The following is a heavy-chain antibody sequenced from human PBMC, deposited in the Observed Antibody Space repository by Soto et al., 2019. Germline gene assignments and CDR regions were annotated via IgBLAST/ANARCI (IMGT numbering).Heavy chain of an antibody. CDR1: GYTFTSYG. D-gene: IGHD3-10*01. CDR2: ISAYNGNI. V-gene: IGHV1-18*01. Sequence: QVQLVQSGAEVKKPGASVKVSCKASGYTFTSYGISWVRQAPGQGLEWMGLISAYNGNINYAQKLQGRVTMTIDTSTSTAYMELRSLRSDDTAVYYCARAMVRGVTHYYYYYMDVWGKGTTVTVSS. CDR3: ARAMVRGVTHYYYYYMDV. J-gene: IGHJ6*03.